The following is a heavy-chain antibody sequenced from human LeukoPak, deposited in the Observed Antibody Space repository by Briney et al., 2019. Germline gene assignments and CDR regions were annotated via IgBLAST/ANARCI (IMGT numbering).Heavy chain of an antibody. V-gene: IGHV3-33*01. J-gene: IGHJ6*02. CDR1: GFTFSSYG. CDR3: ARDRGCSGGSYSSNRFYYYAMDV. CDR2: MLFDGTNK. D-gene: IGHD2-15*01. Sequence: GSLRLSCAASGFTFSSYGMHWVRQAPGKGLEGVAVMLFDGTNKFYADSVKGRFTISRDNSKNTLYLQMNSLRAEDTAVYYCARDRGCSGGSYSSNRFYYYAMDVWGQGTTVTVS.